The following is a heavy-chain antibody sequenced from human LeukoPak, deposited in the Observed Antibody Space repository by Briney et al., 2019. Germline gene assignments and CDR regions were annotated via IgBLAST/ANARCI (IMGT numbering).Heavy chain of an antibody. V-gene: IGHV4-39*01. CDR1: GGSISNSSHY. CDR3: ARHSSWYGTFRY. D-gene: IGHD6-13*01. CDR2: IYYSGST. J-gene: IGHJ4*02. Sequence: SETLSLTCTVSGGSISNSSHYWGWIRQPPGKGLEWIGSIYYSGSTYYNPSLKTRVTISIDTSKNQFSLKLSSVTAADTAVYYCARHSSWYGTFRYWGQGTLVTVSS.